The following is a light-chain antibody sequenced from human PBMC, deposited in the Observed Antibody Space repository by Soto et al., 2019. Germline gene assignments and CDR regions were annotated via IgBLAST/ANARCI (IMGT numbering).Light chain of an antibody. CDR3: QQRSNWPT. Sequence: NVLTQSPSTLSLSPGERATLSCRASQSVSSSLAWYQQKPGQAPRLLIYDASNRATGIPARFSGSGSGTDFTLTISSLEPEEFAVYYCQQRSNWPTFGQGTKVDNK. CDR1: QSVSSS. V-gene: IGKV3-11*01. J-gene: IGKJ1*01. CDR2: DAS.